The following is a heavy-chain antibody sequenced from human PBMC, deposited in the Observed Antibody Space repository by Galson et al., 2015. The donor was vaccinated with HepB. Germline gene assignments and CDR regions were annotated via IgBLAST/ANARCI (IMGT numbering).Heavy chain of an antibody. V-gene: IGHV4-59*01. Sequence: SETLSLTCTVSDDSISGYYWTWIRQTPGKGLQWIGYMFYNGGSNYNPSLRSRVTISLDTSKNLFSLNLTSVTAADTAVYYCARGAAATPDYWGQGTLVTVSS. CDR1: DDSISGYY. CDR3: ARGAAATPDY. CDR2: MFYNGGS. J-gene: IGHJ4*02. D-gene: IGHD6-25*01.